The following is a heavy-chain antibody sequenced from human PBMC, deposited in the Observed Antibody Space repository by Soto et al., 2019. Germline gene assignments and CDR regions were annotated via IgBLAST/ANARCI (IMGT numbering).Heavy chain of an antibody. CDR2: IYYSGNT. D-gene: IGHD3-3*01. V-gene: IGHV4-39*07. CDR1: GGSISSRTYY. Sequence: PSETLSLTCTVSGGSISSRTYYWGWIRQPPGKGLEWIGSIYYSGNTFYNPSLKSRVTMSVDTSKNQFSLKLSSVTAADTAVYYCARSVRRENWFDPWGQGTLVTVSS. J-gene: IGHJ5*02. CDR3: ARSVRRENWFDP.